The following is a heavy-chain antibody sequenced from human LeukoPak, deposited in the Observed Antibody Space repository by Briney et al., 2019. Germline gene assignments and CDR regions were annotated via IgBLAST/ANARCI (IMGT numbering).Heavy chain of an antibody. CDR2: IYYSGST. D-gene: IGHD4-17*01. Sequence: PSETLSLTCTGSGGSISSYYWSWIRQPPGKGLEWIGYIYYSGSTNYNPSLKSRVTISVDTSKNQFSLKLSSVTAADTAVYYCARHGGAYGFDYWGQGTLVTVSS. J-gene: IGHJ4*02. CDR1: GGSISSYY. CDR3: ARHGGAYGFDY. V-gene: IGHV4-59*01.